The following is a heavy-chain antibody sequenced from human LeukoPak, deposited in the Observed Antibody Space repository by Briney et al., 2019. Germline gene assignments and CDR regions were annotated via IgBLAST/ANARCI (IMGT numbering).Heavy chain of an antibody. CDR2: IKEDGSEE. Sequence: GRSLRLSCAASGFTFSSYGMTWVRQAPGKGLECVANIKEDGSEEYYVDSVKGRFSISRNNAKNSLHLQMDSLRAEDTAVYFCARDWLAGNPYHAFDLWGKGTMVTVSS. CDR1: GFTFSSYG. J-gene: IGHJ3*01. D-gene: IGHD3-22*01. V-gene: IGHV3-7*01. CDR3: ARDWLAGNPYHAFDL.